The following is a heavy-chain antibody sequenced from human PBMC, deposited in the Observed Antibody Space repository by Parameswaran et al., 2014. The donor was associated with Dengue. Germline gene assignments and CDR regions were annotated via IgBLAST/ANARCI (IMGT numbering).Heavy chain of an antibody. D-gene: IGHD2-2*03. J-gene: IGHJ6*02. V-gene: IGHV4-34*01. Sequence: WIRQPPGKGLEWIGEINHSGSTNYNPSLKSRVTISVDTSKNQFSLKLSSVTAADTAVYYCARLDIVVVPAASTPYGMDVWGQGTTVTVSS. CDR3: ARLDIVVVPAASTPYGMDV. CDR2: INHSGST.